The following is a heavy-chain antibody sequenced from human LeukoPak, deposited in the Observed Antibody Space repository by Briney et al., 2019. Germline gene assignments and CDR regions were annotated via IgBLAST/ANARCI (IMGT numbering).Heavy chain of an antibody. CDR2: INHSGST. CDR1: GGSFSGYY. Sequence: PSETLSLTCAVYGGSFSGYYWSWIRQPPGKGLEWIGEINHSGSTNYNPSLKSRVTISVDTPKNQFSLKLSSVTAADTAVYYCARGAMVRGVIPRHYYFDYWGQGTLVTVSS. V-gene: IGHV4-34*01. CDR3: ARGAMVRGVIPRHYYFDY. J-gene: IGHJ4*02. D-gene: IGHD3-10*01.